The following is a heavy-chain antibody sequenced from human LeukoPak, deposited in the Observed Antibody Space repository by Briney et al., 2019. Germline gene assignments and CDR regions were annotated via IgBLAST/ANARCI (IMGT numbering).Heavy chain of an antibody. CDR1: GFTFSSYE. D-gene: IGHD2-15*01. V-gene: IGHV3-48*03. CDR3: ARAPPEYCSGGSCYPYYFDY. Sequence: GGSLRLSCAASGFTFSSYEMNWVRQAPGKGLEWVSYISSSGSTIYYADSVKGRFTISRDNAKNSLYLQMNSLRAEDTAVYYCARAPPEYCSGGSCYPYYFDYWGQGTLVTVSS. J-gene: IGHJ4*02. CDR2: ISSSGSTI.